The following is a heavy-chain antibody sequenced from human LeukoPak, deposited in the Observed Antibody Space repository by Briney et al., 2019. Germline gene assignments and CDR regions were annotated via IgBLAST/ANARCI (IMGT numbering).Heavy chain of an antibody. CDR3: ARAAAAGLLKSHYYYMDV. V-gene: IGHV4-31*03. J-gene: IGHJ6*03. CDR2: IYYSGST. Sequence: PSETLSLTCTVSGGSISSGGYYWSWIRPHPGKGLEWIGYIYYSGSTYYNPSLKSRVTISVDTSKNQFSLKLSSVTAADTAVYYWARAAAAGLLKSHYYYMDVWGKGTTVTVSS. D-gene: IGHD6-13*01. CDR1: GGSISSGGYY.